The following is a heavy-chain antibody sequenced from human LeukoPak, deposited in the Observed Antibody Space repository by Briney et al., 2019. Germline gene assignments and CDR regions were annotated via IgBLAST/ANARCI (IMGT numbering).Heavy chain of an antibody. CDR3: AKDRPAPSRGYSYGPYRKRFDP. J-gene: IGHJ5*02. V-gene: IGHV3-23*01. CDR1: GFTFSSYA. Sequence: GGSLRLSCAASGFTFSSYAMSWVRQAPGKGLEWVPAISGSGGSTYYADSVKGRFTISRDNSKNTLYLQMNSLRAEDTAVYYCAKDRPAPSRGYSYGPYRKRFDPWGQGTLVTVSS. CDR2: ISGSGGST. D-gene: IGHD5-18*01.